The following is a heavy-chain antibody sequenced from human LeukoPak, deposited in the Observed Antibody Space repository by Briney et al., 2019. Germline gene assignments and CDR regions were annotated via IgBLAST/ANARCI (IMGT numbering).Heavy chain of an antibody. CDR2: IYYSGST. D-gene: IGHD3-10*01. J-gene: IGHJ5*02. CDR1: GVSISSYY. Sequence: SETLSLTCTVSGVSISSYYWSWIRQPPGKGLEWIGYIYYSGSTNYNPSLKSRVTISVYTSKNQFSLKLSSVTAADTAVCYCARVRRIWFGEGWFDPWGQGTLVTVSS. V-gene: IGHV4-59*01. CDR3: ARVRRIWFGEGWFDP.